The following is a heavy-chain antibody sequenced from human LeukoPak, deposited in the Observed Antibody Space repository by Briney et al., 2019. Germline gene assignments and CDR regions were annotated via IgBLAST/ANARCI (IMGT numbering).Heavy chain of an antibody. CDR3: ARGASNFDY. CDR2: IYYSGST. V-gene: IGHV4-30-4*01. D-gene: IGHD4-11*01. J-gene: IGHJ4*02. CDR1: RCSISSGDCY. Sequence: EPSQTLSLTDTVSRCSISSGDCYWSSIRQPPGKGLEWIGYIYYSGSTYYNPSLKSRVAISVDTSKNQFSLKLSSVTAADTAVYYCARGASNFDYWGQGTLVTVSS.